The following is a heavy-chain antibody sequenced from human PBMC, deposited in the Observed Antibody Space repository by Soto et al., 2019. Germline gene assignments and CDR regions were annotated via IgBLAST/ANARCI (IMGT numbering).Heavy chain of an antibody. CDR2: ISSSSSYI. Sequence: EVQLVESGGGLVKPGGSLRLSCAASGFTFSSYSMNWVRQAPGKGLEWVSSISSSSSYIYYADSVKGRFTISRDNAKNSLYLQMNSLRAEDTAVYYCAREREQWLQQDAFDIWGQGTMVTVSS. CDR1: GFTFSSYS. CDR3: AREREQWLQQDAFDI. V-gene: IGHV3-21*01. D-gene: IGHD6-19*01. J-gene: IGHJ3*02.